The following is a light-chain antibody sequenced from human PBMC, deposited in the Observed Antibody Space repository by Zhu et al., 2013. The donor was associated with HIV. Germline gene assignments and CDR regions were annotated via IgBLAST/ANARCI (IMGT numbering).Light chain of an antibody. Sequence: EIVMTQSPATLSVSPGERATLSCRASQSVSNNLAWYQQQPGRAPRLLIYGASTRATGIPARFSGSGSGTEFTLTISSLQSEDFATYYCQQYNSIGAFGQGTKVEIK. CDR2: GAS. CDR3: QQYNSIGA. V-gene: IGKV3-15*01. CDR1: QSVSNN. J-gene: IGKJ1*01.